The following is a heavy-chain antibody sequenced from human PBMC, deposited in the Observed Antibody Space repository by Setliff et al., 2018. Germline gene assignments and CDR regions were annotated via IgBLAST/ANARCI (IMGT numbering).Heavy chain of an antibody. CDR3: ARDTYIGDFWSGYYIQGRFDP. J-gene: IGHJ5*02. CDR1: GYTFTGYY. V-gene: IGHV1-3*01. CDR2: INAGNGNT. Sequence: ASVKVSCKASGYTFTGYYIHWVRQAPGQRLEWMGWINAGNGNTKYSQKFQGRVTITRDTSASTAYMELSSLRSEDTAVYYCARDTYIGDFWSGYYIQGRFDPWGQGTLVTVSS. D-gene: IGHD3-3*01.